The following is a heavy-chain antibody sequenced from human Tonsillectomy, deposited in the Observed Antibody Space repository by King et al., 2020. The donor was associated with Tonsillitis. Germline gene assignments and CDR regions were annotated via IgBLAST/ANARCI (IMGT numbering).Heavy chain of an antibody. CDR3: AKGIFGMITPFDY. CDR1: GFMFDDCA. D-gene: IGHD3-16*01. CDR2: INWSGVIL. J-gene: IGHJ4*02. V-gene: IGHV3-9*01. Sequence: QLVQSGCGLVHPGGSLRLSCADSGFMFDDCAMHWVRQAPVLGLDWVSGINWSGVILGYTDSLKGRFTIARDNAKNSLYLQMNSLRAEDTALYYCAKGIFGMITPFDYWGQGTLVTVSS.